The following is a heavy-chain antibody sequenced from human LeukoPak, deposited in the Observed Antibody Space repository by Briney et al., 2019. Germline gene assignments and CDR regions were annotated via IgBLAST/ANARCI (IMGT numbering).Heavy chain of an antibody. CDR2: IYTSGST. Sequence: SETLSLTCTVSGGSISSGSYYWSWIRQPAGKGLEWIGRIYTSGSTNYNPSLKSRVTMSVDTSKNQFSLKLSSVTAADTAVYYCAREVGAARVSTGPFDYWGQGTLVTVSS. CDR3: AREVGAARVSTGPFDY. CDR1: GGSISSGSYY. J-gene: IGHJ4*02. D-gene: IGHD1-26*01. V-gene: IGHV4-61*02.